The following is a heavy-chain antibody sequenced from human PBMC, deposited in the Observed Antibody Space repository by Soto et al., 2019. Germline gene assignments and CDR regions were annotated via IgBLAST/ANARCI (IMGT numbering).Heavy chain of an antibody. J-gene: IGHJ5*02. Sequence: ASVKVSCKASGYTFTSYAMHWVRQAPGQRLEWMGWINAGNGNTKYSQKFQGRVTITRDTSASTAYMELSSLRSEDTAVYYCARDHGSGSYYNVWWFDPWGQGTLVTVS. CDR1: GYTFTSYA. V-gene: IGHV1-3*01. CDR2: INAGNGNT. D-gene: IGHD3-10*01. CDR3: ARDHGSGSYYNVWWFDP.